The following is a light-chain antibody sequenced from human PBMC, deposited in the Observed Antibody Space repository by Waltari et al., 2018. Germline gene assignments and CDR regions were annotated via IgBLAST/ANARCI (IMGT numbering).Light chain of an antibody. Sequence: IMLTQSPGTLSLSPGERATLSCRASQSISRYLALYQQKPGQAPRLLIYDASTRATGIPDRFSGSGSGTDFSLTISRLEPEDFAVYYCQKYGSLPATFGQGTKVEIK. CDR3: QKYGSLPAT. CDR1: QSISRY. V-gene: IGKV3-20*01. CDR2: DAS. J-gene: IGKJ1*01.